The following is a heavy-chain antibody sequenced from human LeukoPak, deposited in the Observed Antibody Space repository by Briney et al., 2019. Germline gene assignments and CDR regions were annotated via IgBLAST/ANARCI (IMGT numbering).Heavy chain of an antibody. D-gene: IGHD6-19*01. CDR1: GFTFSSYE. V-gene: IGHV3-48*03. J-gene: IGHJ4*02. Sequence: GGSLRLSCAASGFTFSSYEMSWVRQAPGKGLEWVSYISSSGSTIYYADSVKGRFTISRDNTKNSLYLQMNSLRAEDTAVYYCATGGSGWYLYYFDYWGQGTLVTVSS. CDR3: ATGGSGWYLYYFDY. CDR2: ISSSGSTI.